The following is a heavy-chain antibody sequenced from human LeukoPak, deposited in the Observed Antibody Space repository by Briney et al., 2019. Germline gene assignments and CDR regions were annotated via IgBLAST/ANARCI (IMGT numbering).Heavy chain of an antibody. CDR3: AKMQGYFDY. J-gene: IGHJ4*02. CDR1: GLTFSNYG. Sequence: GGSLRLSCEASGLTFSNYGMSWVRQAPGKGLQWVSAITGDGTTTFYADSVKGRFTIYRDNSKNMLYLQMSSLRAEDTAIYYCAKMQGYFDYWGQGTLVPVSS. V-gene: IGHV3-23*01. CDR2: ITGDGTTT.